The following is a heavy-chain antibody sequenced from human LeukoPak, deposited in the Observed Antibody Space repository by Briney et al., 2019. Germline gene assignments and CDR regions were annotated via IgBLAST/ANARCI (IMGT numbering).Heavy chain of an antibody. CDR2: ISGSSGST. D-gene: IGHD2-2*01. CDR3: AKSLMGGQLLDAFDI. Sequence: TGGSLRLSCAASGFIFSSYAMSWVRQAPGKGLEWVSGISGSSGSTYFADSVKGRFTISRDNSKNTLYLQMNSLRAEDTAVYYCAKSLMGGQLLDAFDIWGQGTMVTVSS. V-gene: IGHV3-23*01. J-gene: IGHJ3*02. CDR1: GFIFSSYA.